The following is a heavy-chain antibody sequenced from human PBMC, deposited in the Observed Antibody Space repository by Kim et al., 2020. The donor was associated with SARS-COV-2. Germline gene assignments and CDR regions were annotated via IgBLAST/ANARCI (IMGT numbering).Heavy chain of an antibody. CDR2: ILYDGSKR. J-gene: IGHJ4*02. CDR3: AKDLRGIAVTGVDY. V-gene: IGHV3-30*04. Sequence: GGSLRLSCAASGFIFSSFAMHWVRQAPGKGLEWVAVILYDGSKRYYADSVKGRFTISRDNSKNTLFLQMNSLRAEDTAVYYCAKDLRGIAVTGVDYWGQGTLVTVSS. CDR1: GFIFSSFA. D-gene: IGHD6-19*01.